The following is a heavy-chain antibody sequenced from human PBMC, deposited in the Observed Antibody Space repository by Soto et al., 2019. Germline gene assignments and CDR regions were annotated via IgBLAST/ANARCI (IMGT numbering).Heavy chain of an antibody. CDR3: ARSSVTTVNHDAFDI. D-gene: IGHD4-17*01. Sequence: ASVKVSCKTSGYTFTSYGISWVRQAPGQGLEWMGWISAYNGNTNYAQKLQGRVTMTTDTSTSTAYMELRSLRSDDTAVYYCARSSVTTVNHDAFDIWGQGTMVTVSS. J-gene: IGHJ3*02. CDR1: GYTFTSYG. V-gene: IGHV1-18*01. CDR2: ISAYNGNT.